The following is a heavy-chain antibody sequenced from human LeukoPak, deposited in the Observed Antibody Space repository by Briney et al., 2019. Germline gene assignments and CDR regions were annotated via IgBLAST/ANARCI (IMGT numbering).Heavy chain of an antibody. CDR2: IIPIFGTA. Sequence: ASVKVSCKASGYTFTSSDINWVRQATGQGLEWMGGIIPIFGTANYAQKFQGRVTITADESTSTAYMELSSLRSEDTAVYYCAREDPGSGSDSRYYYYMDVWGKGTTVTISS. V-gene: IGHV1-69*13. CDR3: AREDPGSGSDSRYYYYMDV. D-gene: IGHD3-10*01. CDR1: GYTFTSSD. J-gene: IGHJ6*03.